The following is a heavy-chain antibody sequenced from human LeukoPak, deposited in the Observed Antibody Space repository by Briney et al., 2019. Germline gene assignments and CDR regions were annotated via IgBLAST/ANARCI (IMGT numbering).Heavy chain of an antibody. D-gene: IGHD5-12*01. CDR1: GFTFTKFW. J-gene: IGHJ4*02. V-gene: IGHV3-7*01. CDR3: AKDRYSGYDNLFDY. Sequence: PGGSLRLSCAASGFTFTKFWMSWVRQAPGKGLEWVANIQEDGKKENYVDSVKGRFTISRDNSKNTLYLQMNSLRAEDTAVYYCAKDRYSGYDNLFDYWGQGTLVTVSS. CDR2: IQEDGKKE.